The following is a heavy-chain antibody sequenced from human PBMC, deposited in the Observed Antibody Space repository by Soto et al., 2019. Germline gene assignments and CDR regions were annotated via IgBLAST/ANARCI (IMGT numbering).Heavy chain of an antibody. J-gene: IGHJ4*02. CDR3: GRTDNYGAWAAWY. V-gene: IGHV4-61*01. D-gene: IGHD2-21*01. CDR2: IQSSGNT. Sequence: SETLSLTCTLSGGSISGGRYDWIWIRQAPGKGLEWVGCIQSSGNTHYNAPLKSRVTMSIDASRNRLYLKLVSVTAADTAVYYCGRTDNYGAWAAWYWGQGIQVT. CDR1: GGSISGGRYD.